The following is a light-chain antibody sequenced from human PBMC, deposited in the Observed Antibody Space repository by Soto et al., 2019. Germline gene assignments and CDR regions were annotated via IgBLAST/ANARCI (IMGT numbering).Light chain of an antibody. J-gene: IGKJ5*01. Sequence: DIQLTQSPSFLSASVGDRVTITCRASQSISSYLNWYQQKPGKAPKLLIYAASSLQSGVPSRFSGSGSGTDFTLTISSLQPEDFATYYCQQSYSTPLITFGQGTRLEI. CDR2: AAS. CDR3: QQSYSTPLIT. V-gene: IGKV1-39*01. CDR1: QSISSY.